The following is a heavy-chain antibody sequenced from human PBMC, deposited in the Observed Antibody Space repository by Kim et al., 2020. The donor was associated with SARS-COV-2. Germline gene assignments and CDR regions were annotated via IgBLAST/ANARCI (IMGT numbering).Heavy chain of an antibody. CDR1: GFTFSSYG. J-gene: IGHJ6*02. D-gene: IGHD2-21*01. Sequence: GGSLRLSCAASGFTFSSYGMHWVRQAPGKGLEWVAVIWYDGSNKYYADSVKGRFAISRDNSKNTLYLQMNSLRAEDTAVYYCAGAISYYYGMDVWGQGTT. CDR2: IWYDGSNK. V-gene: IGHV3-33*01. CDR3: AGAISYYYGMDV.